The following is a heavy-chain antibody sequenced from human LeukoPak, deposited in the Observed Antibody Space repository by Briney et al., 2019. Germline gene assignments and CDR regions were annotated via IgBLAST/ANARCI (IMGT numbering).Heavy chain of an antibody. CDR1: GGSTSSGSYD. D-gene: IGHD4-17*01. CDR3: ARASHDYGDYSHFDY. J-gene: IGHJ4*02. CDR2: IYTSGST. V-gene: IGHV4-61*02. Sequence: PSQTLSLTCTVSGGSTSSGSYDWSWTRQPAGKGLEWIGRIYTSGSTNYNPSLKSRVTISVDTSKNQFSLKLSSVTAADTAVYYCARASHDYGDYSHFDYWGQGTLVTVSS.